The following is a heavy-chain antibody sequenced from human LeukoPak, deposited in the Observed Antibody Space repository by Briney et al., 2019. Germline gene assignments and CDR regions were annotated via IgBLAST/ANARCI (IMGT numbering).Heavy chain of an antibody. Sequence: LLGGSLSLSCAASGFIFSSYAMHWVRQAPGKGLEWVAVISSDGSNKDYVDSVKGRFTISRDNSQNTLYLQMNSLRVEDTAIYYCATTQDCSSASCYRPFDCWGQGTLVTVSS. CDR2: ISSDGSNK. CDR1: GFIFSSYA. CDR3: ATTQDCSSASCYRPFDC. D-gene: IGHD2-2*01. J-gene: IGHJ4*02. V-gene: IGHV3-30*04.